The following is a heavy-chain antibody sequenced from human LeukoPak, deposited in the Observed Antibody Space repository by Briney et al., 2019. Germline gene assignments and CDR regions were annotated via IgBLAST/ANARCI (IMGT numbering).Heavy chain of an antibody. CDR3: ACYGYCSGTSCRDRTHSWFDP. Sequence: SETLSLTCAVYGGSFSGYYWSWIRQPPGKGLEWIGEINHSGSTNYNPSLKSRVTISVDTSKNQFSLKLSSVTAADTAVYYCACYGYCSGTSCRDRTHSWFDPWGQGTLVTVSS. CDR1: GGSFSGYY. V-gene: IGHV4-34*01. CDR2: INHSGST. D-gene: IGHD2-2*01. J-gene: IGHJ5*02.